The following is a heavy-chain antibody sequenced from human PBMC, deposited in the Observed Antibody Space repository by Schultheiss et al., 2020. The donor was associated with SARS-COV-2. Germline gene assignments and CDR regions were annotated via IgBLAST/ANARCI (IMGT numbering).Heavy chain of an antibody. V-gene: IGHV4-61*08. CDR3: ARVEAPGTSRIVGACGI. CDR2: IYYSGST. J-gene: IGHJ3*02. CDR1: GGSISSGDYY. D-gene: IGHD6-13*01. Sequence: SETLSLTCTVSGGSISSGDYYWSWIRQPPGKGLEWMGYIYYSGSTNYNPSLKSRVTISVDTSKNQFSLKVTSVTAADTAVYYCARVEAPGTSRIVGACGIWGQGTMVTVSS.